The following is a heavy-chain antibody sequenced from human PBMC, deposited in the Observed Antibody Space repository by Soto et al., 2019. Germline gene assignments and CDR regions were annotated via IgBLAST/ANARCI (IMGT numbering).Heavy chain of an antibody. CDR3: ATLPIYYYGSGSFLNFDY. D-gene: IGHD3-10*01. CDR2: ISGSGGST. Sequence: GGSLRLSCAASGFTFSSYAMSWVRQAPGKGLEWVSAISGSGGSTYYADSVKGRFTISRDNSKNTLYLQMNSLRAEDTAVYYCATLPIYYYGSGSFLNFDYWGQGTLVTVSS. J-gene: IGHJ4*02. CDR1: GFTFSSYA. V-gene: IGHV3-23*01.